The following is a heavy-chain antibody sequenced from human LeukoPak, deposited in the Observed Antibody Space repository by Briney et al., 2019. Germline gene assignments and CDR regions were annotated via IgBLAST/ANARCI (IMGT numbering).Heavy chain of an antibody. CDR2: IYPGDSDT. Sequence: GESLKISCKGSGYSFTSYRIGWVRQMPGKGLEWMGIIYPGDSDTRYSPSFQGQVTISADRSISTTYLQWSSLRASDTAMYYCARRITVPGAPFDYWGQGTLVTVSS. CDR1: GYSFTSYR. CDR3: ARRITVPGAPFDY. V-gene: IGHV5-51*01. D-gene: IGHD2-2*01. J-gene: IGHJ4*02.